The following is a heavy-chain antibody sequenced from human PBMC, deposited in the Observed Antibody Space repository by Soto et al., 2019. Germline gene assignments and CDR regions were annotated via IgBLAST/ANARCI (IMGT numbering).Heavy chain of an antibody. CDR1: GFTFSSYG. J-gene: IGHJ4*02. CDR3: ARDPPGGDTAMWYYFDY. Sequence: GGSLRLSCAASGFTFSSYGMHWVRQAPGKGLEWVAVIWYDGSNKYYADSVKGRFTISRDNSKNTLYLQMNSLRAEDTAVYYCARDPPGGDTAMWYYFDYWGQGTLVTVSS. V-gene: IGHV3-33*01. D-gene: IGHD5-18*01. CDR2: IWYDGSNK.